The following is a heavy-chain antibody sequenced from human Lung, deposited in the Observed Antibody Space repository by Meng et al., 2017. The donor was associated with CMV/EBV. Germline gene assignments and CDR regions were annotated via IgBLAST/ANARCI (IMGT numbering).Heavy chain of an antibody. CDR2: IHPGDSET. CDR3: ATVGLDQRFDN. CDR1: GQTFTTYW. Sequence: EXXKISCKGSGQTFTTYWIAWVRQMPGKGLEWMGVIHPGDSETRYSPSFQGHVTISADMSLSVAYLQWSSLKASDTAIFYCATVGLDQRFDNWGQGTLVTVSS. V-gene: IGHV5-51*01. D-gene: IGHD1/OR15-1a*01. J-gene: IGHJ4*02.